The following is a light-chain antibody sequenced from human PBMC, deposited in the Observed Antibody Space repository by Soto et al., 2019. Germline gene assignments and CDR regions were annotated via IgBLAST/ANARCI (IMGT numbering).Light chain of an antibody. CDR2: DAS. J-gene: IGKJ4*01. Sequence: DIQVTQSPSSLSASVGDRVTITCQASHDIDNFLNWYQQRPGKAPKVLIYDASSLETGVPSRFSRSGSETLFTFTIDSLRPEDIATYYCQQYHALPLTFGGGTKVDSK. CDR1: HDIDNF. CDR3: QQYHALPLT. V-gene: IGKV1-33*01.